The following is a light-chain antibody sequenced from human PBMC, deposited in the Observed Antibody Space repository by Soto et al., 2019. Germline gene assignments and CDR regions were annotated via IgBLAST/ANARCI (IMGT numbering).Light chain of an antibody. V-gene: IGKV1-12*01. J-gene: IGKJ4*01. CDR1: QGVSSY. CDR2: GAS. Sequence: DIQMTQSPSSVSASVGDRVTITCRASQGVSSYLAWYQQKPGKDPKLLIYGASSLQSGVPSRFSCSGSGSDFTLTISSLQPEDFATYYCQQGNRFPLTFGGGTKVEF. CDR3: QQGNRFPLT.